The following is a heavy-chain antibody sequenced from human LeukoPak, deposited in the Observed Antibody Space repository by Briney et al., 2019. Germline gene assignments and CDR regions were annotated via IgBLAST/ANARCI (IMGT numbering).Heavy chain of an antibody. Sequence: GRSLRLSCAASGFTFSSYGMHWVRQAPGKGLEWVAVIWYDGSNKYYADSVKGRFTISRDNSKNTLYLQMNSLRAEDTAVYYCASGAKYSSSCTLVYWGQGTLVTVSS. J-gene: IGHJ4*02. V-gene: IGHV3-33*01. CDR1: GFTFSSYG. CDR3: ASGAKYSSSCTLVY. D-gene: IGHD6-13*01. CDR2: IWYDGSNK.